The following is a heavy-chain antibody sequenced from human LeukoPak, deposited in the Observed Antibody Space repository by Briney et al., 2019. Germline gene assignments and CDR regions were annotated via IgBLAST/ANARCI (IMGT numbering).Heavy chain of an antibody. CDR2: ISGSGGST. CDR3: AKRPHIFDY. CDR1: GFTLSNYA. D-gene: IGHD2-21*01. J-gene: IGHJ4*02. Sequence: GGSLRLSCAASGFTLSNYAMNWVRQAPGKGLEWVSAISGSGGSTYYADSVKGRFTISRDNSKNTLYLQMNSLRAEDTAVYYCAKRPHIFDYWGQGTLVTVSS. V-gene: IGHV3-23*01.